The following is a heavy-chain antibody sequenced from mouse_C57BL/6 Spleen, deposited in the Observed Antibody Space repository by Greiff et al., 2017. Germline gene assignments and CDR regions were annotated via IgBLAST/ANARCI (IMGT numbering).Heavy chain of an antibody. Sequence: VQLQQSGPGLVKPSQSLSLTCSVTGYSITRGYYWNWNRPFPGNQLEWMGSISYDGSNNYNPSLKNRISITRDKSKNQFFLKLNSVTTADTAKYYCARGDDGYPYYWYYWGQGTTLTVSS. J-gene: IGHJ2*01. V-gene: IGHV3-6*01. CDR2: ISYDGSN. CDR3: ARGDDGYPYYWYY. CDR1: GYSITRGYY. D-gene: IGHD2-3*01.